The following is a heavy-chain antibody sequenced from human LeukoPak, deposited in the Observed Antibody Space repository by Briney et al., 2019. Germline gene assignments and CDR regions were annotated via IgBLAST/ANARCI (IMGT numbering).Heavy chain of an antibody. J-gene: IGHJ4*02. CDR1: GGSISSSSYY. V-gene: IGHV4-39*01. CDR3: ARVSAAMVRGVSLPYYLDY. Sequence: KPSETLSLTCTVSGGSISSSSYYWGWIRQPPGKGLEWIGSIYYSGSTYYNPSLKSRVTISVDTSKNQFSLKLSSVTAADTAVYYCARVSAAMVRGVSLPYYLDYWGQGTLVTVSS. D-gene: IGHD3-10*01. CDR2: IYYSGST.